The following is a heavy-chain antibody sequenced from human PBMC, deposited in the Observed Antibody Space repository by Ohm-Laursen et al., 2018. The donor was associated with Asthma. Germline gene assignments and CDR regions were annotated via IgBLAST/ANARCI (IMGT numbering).Heavy chain of an antibody. D-gene: IGHD4-17*01. CDR1: GFTFSSYG. Sequence: SLRLSCTATGFTFSSYGMHWVRQAPGKGLEWVAVISYDGSNKYYADSVKGRFTISRDNSKNTLYLQMNSLRAEDTAVYYCAKDQLLSEDDYGDSICCYYYGMDVWGQGTTVTVSS. V-gene: IGHV3-30*18. CDR2: ISYDGSNK. CDR3: AKDQLLSEDDYGDSICCYYYGMDV. J-gene: IGHJ6*02.